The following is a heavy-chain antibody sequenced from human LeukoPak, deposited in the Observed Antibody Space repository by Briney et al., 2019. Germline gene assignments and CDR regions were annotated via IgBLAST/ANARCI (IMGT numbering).Heavy chain of an antibody. D-gene: IGHD4-17*01. CDR2: IKQDGSEK. Sequence: GGSLRLSCAASGFIVSSNYMSWVRQAPGKGLEWVANIKQDGSEKYYVDSVKGRFTISRDNAKNSLYLQMNSLRAEDTAVYYCARVYGDYSFYKYWGQGTLVTVSS. V-gene: IGHV3-7*01. CDR3: ARVYGDYSFYKY. J-gene: IGHJ4*02. CDR1: GFIVSSNY.